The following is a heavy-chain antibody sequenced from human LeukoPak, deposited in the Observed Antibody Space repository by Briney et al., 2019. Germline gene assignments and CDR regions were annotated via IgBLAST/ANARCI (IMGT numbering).Heavy chain of an antibody. CDR1: GFTFSNYA. CDR2: ISGSGGGT. V-gene: IGHV3-23*01. CDR3: AMGPRGTYFDY. J-gene: IGHJ4*02. D-gene: IGHD1-26*01. Sequence: GGSLRLSCAASGFTFSNYAVSWVRQAPGKGLEWVPAISGSGGGTYYADSVKGRFTISRDNSKNTLYLQMNSLRAEDTAVYYCAMGPRGTYFDYWGQGTLVTVSS.